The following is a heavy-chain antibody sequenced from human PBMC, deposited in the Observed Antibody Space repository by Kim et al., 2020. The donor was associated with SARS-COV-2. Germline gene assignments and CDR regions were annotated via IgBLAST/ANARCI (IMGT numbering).Heavy chain of an antibody. D-gene: IGHD1-26*01. Sequence: VKGRFTFSRDNSKNTVSLQMNSLRIEDTAVYYCAKQKGEGATVPPDWCFEFWGRGALVTVSP. CDR3: AKQKGEGATVPPDWCFEF. V-gene: IGHV3-30*02. J-gene: IGHJ2*01.